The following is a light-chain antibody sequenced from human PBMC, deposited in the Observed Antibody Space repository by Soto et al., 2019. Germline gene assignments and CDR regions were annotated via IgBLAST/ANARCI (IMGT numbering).Light chain of an antibody. J-gene: IGKJ1*01. CDR2: DVS. Sequence: DIQMTQSPSTLSASVGDRVTITCRASQNIERWLAWYQQKPGKAPKLLLYDVSSLESGVPSRFSGSGSATEFIHTINGLQPDDFATYFCQQFKSGTWTFGQGTKVDIK. CDR3: QQFKSGTWT. V-gene: IGKV1-5*01. CDR1: QNIERW.